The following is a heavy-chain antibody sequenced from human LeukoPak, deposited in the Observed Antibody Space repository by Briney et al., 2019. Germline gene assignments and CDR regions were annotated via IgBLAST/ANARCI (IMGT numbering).Heavy chain of an antibody. CDR2: INWNGGST. V-gene: IGHV3-20*04. CDR3: GCGEYYDSSGGGIYFDY. J-gene: IGHJ4*02. Sequence: GGSLRLSCAASGFTFDDYGMSWVRQAPGKGLEWVSGINWNGGSTGYADSVKGRFTISRDNAKNSLYLQMNSLRAEDTALYYCGCGEYYDSSGGGIYFDYWGQGTLVTVSS. CDR1: GFTFDDYG. D-gene: IGHD3-22*01.